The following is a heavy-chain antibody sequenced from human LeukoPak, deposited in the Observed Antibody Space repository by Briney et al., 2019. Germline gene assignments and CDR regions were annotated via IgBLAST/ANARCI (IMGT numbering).Heavy chain of an antibody. D-gene: IGHD6-13*01. CDR2: IKADGNDK. CDR1: GFTFSNNL. J-gene: IGHJ5*02. Sequence: GGSLRLSCAASGFTFSNNLMSWVRQIPGKGLEWVATIKADGNDKYYMDSVKGRFTISRDDAEKSLYLQMNSLRAEDTAVYYCAKDTAAANWFDPLGPGNPGHRLL. CDR3: AKDTAAANWFDP. V-gene: IGHV3-7*01.